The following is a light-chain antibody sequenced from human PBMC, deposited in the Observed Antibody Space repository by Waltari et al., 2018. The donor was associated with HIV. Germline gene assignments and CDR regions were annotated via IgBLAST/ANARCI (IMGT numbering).Light chain of an antibody. Sequence: EIVLTQSPGTLSLSPGERATLSCRADQSVSSNYLAWYQQKPGQTPRLLIHDASKRATAIPGRFRGRWSRTDFTLTIARLEPEDFAVYFCQQYGSSPYTFCQGTKLEVK. CDR1: QSVSSNY. CDR2: DAS. CDR3: QQYGSSPYT. V-gene: IGKV3-20*01. J-gene: IGKJ2*01.